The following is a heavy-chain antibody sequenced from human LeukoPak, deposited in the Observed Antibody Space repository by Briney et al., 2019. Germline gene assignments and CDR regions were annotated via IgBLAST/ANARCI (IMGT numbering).Heavy chain of an antibody. CDR3: ARDPYGDYEGGGYYFDY. V-gene: IGHV4-61*01. CDR1: GGSISSSSYY. D-gene: IGHD4-17*01. CDR2: IYYSGST. J-gene: IGHJ4*02. Sequence: SETLSLTCTVSGGSISSSSYYWGWIRQPPGKGLEWIGYIYYSGSTNYNPSLKSRVTISVGTSKNQFSLKLSSVTAADTAVYYCARDPYGDYEGGGYYFDYWGQGTLVTVSS.